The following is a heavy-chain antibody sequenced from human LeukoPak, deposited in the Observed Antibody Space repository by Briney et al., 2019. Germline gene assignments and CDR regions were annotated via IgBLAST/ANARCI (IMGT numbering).Heavy chain of an antibody. CDR1: GGPFSGYF. V-gene: IGHV4-34*01. J-gene: IGHJ4*02. Sequence: SETLSLTCAVSGGPFSGYFWSWIRQSSGKGLEWIGEIHNSGTTNYNPSLNSRVTISEDTSNNQFYLNLSSVTAADTAVYYCARRYYYNLGSFPFDFWGQGTLVTVSS. CDR3: ARRYYYNLGSFPFDF. CDR2: IHNSGTT. D-gene: IGHD3-10*01.